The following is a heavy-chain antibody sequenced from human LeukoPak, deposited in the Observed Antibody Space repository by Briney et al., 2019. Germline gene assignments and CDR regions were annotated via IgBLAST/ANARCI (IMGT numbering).Heavy chain of an antibody. V-gene: IGHV4-39*01. J-gene: IGHJ4*02. D-gene: IGHD5-24*01. CDR1: GGSISSSSYY. CDR3: ATVEMATRYFDY. Sequence: SETLSLTCTVSGGSISSSSYYWGWIRQPPGKGLEWIGSIYYSGSTYYNPSLKSRVTISVDTSKNQFSLKLGSVTAADTAVYYCATVEMATRYFDYWGQGTLVTVSS. CDR2: IYYSGST.